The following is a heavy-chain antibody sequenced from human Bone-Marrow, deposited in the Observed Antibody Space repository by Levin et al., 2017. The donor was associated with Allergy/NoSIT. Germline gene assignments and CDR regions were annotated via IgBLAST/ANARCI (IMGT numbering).Heavy chain of an antibody. V-gene: IGHV4-4*07. D-gene: IGHD3-22*01. CDR2: IYTSGST. CDR3: ARGASGYYYG. Sequence: PSETLSLTCNVSGASISSYYWAWIRQPAGKGLQWIGRIYTSGSTNYNPSLKSRVTMSAGTSKNQISLKLSSVTAADTAVYYCARGASGYYYGWGQGTLVTVSS. J-gene: IGHJ4*02. CDR1: GASISSYY.